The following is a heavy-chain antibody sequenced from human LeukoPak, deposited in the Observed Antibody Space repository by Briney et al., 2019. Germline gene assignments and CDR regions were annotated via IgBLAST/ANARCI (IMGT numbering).Heavy chain of an antibody. J-gene: IGHJ4*02. CDR1: GYSFIDYY. V-gene: IGHV1-46*01. D-gene: IGHD1-26*01. Sequence: ASVKVSCKTSGYSFIDYYMHWVRQAPGQGLEWMGIINPSGGSTSYAQKFQGRVTMTRDMSTSTVYMELSSLRSEDTAVYYCARGYSGSYYQEGYWGQGTLVTVSS. CDR2: INPSGGST. CDR3: ARGYSGSYYQEGY.